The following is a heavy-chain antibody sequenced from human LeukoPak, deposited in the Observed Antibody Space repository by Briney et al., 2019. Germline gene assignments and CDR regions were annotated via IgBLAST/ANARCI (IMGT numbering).Heavy chain of an antibody. CDR1: GCTFSDYY. V-gene: IGHV3-11*04. Sequence: KPGGSLRLSCAASGCTFSDYYMSWIRQAPGKGLEWVSYISSSGSTIYYADSVKGRFTISRDNAKNSLYLQMNSLRAEDTAVYYCARAQTGDYYDSSGYYWIDYWGQGTLVTVSS. CDR3: ARAQTGDYYDSSGYYWIDY. J-gene: IGHJ4*02. D-gene: IGHD3-22*01. CDR2: ISSSGSTI.